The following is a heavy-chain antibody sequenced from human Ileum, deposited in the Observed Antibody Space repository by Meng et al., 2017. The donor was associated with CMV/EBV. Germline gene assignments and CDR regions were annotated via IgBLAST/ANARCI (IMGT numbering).Heavy chain of an antibody. CDR2: IIPIFGTA. J-gene: IGHJ6*02. Sequence: SVKVSCKASGGTFSSYAISWVRQAPGQGLEWMGGIIPIFGTANYAQKLQGRVTITTDESTSTAYMEMSSLRAEDTAVYYCARNSKLRLGLVISYYGMDVWGQGTMVTVSS. CDR3: ARNSKLRLGLVISYYGMDV. CDR1: GGTFSSYA. D-gene: IGHD3-3*01. V-gene: IGHV1-69*05.